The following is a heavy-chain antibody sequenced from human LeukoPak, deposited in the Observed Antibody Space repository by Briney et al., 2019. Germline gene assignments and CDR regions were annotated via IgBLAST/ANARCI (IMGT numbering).Heavy chain of an antibody. J-gene: IGHJ4*02. Sequence: ASVKVSCKASGYTFTSYDINWVRQATGQGLEWMGWMNPNSGNTGYSQKFQGRVTMTRNTSISTAYMELSSLRSEDTAVYYCARGRYYDSSGKFDYWGQGTLVTVSS. D-gene: IGHD3-22*01. CDR1: GYTFTSYD. V-gene: IGHV1-8*01. CDR3: ARGRYYDSSGKFDY. CDR2: MNPNSGNT.